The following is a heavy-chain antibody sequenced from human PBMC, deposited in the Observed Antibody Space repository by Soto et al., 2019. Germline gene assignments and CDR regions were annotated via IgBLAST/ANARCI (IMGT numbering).Heavy chain of an antibody. CDR2: ISTADDT. D-gene: IGHD3-10*01. CDR3: ARGGDGFDGMDV. Sequence: EVQLVESGGGLEQPGGSLRLSCAASGFTFNTYDMHWVRQTPGKNLEWVSTISTADDTYYLDSVKGRFTISRENAKNSLYLQMSSLRAGDTAVYYCARGGDGFDGMDVWGQGTTVTVSS. CDR1: GFTFNTYD. V-gene: IGHV3-13*01. J-gene: IGHJ6*02.